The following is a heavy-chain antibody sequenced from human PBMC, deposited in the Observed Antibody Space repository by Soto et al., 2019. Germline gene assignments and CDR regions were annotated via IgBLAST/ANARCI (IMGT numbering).Heavy chain of an antibody. V-gene: IGHV1-18*01. D-gene: IGHD3-22*01. CDR3: ARDKQRTYYYDSSGPSGPPDAFDI. CDR1: GYTFTSYG. J-gene: IGHJ3*02. Sequence: GASVKVSCKASGYTFTSYGISLVRQAPGQGLEWMGWISAYNGSTSYAQKFQGRVTMTRDTSTSTVYMELSSLRSEDTAVYYCARDKQRTYYYDSSGPSGPPDAFDIWGQGTMVTVSS. CDR2: ISAYNGST.